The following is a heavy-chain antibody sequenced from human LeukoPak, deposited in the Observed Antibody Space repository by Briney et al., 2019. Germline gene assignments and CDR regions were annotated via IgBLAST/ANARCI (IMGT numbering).Heavy chain of an antibody. V-gene: IGHV3-7*01. J-gene: IGHJ5*02. CDR2: IEKDGGEK. D-gene: IGHD3-16*01. Sequence: PGGSLRLSCVASGFPISHYWMTWVRQAPGKGLEWVANIEKDGGEKTYVDSVKGRFTISRDNAKNSIFLQMNSLRVEDMAIYYCVRDGGTDWYDPWGQGTLVSVSS. CDR3: VRDGGTDWYDP. CDR1: GFPISHYW.